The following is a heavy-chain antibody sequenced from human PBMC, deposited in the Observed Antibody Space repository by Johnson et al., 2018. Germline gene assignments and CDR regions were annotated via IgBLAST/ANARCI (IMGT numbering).Heavy chain of an antibody. CDR2: IKSKTDGGKG. CDR1: GFTFSNAW. Sequence: VQLVQSGGGVVQPGRSLRLSCAASGFTFSNAWMSWVRQSPGKGLEWVGRIKSKTDGGKGDYAGPVKGRITFASDDSENTLYLQMTSLKTEDTAVHYCTSDRGTDYGDFGDFQHWGQGTLVTVSS. D-gene: IGHD4-17*01. V-gene: IGHV3-15*01. CDR3: TSDRGTDYGDFGDFQH. J-gene: IGHJ1*01.